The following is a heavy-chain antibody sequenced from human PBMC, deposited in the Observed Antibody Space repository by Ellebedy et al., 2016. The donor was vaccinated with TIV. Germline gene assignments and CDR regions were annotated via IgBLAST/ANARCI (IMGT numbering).Heavy chain of an antibody. CDR1: GGSISSGGYS. CDR3: ARGWEGIVATEGDNWFDP. J-gene: IGHJ5*02. D-gene: IGHD5-12*01. Sequence: SETLSLXCTVSGGSISSGGYSWSWIRQPPGKGLEWIGYIYHSGSTYYNPSLKSRVTISVDRSKNQFSLKLSSVTAADTAVYYCARGWEGIVATEGDNWFDPWGQGTLVTVSS. CDR2: IYHSGST. V-gene: IGHV4-30-2*01.